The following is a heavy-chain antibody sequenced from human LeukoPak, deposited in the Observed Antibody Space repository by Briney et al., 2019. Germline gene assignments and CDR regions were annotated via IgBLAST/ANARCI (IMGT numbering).Heavy chain of an antibody. CDR1: GGSFSGYY. J-gene: IGHJ3*02. CDR3: ASGYYGSGSVHDDAFDI. CDR2: INHSGST. V-gene: IGHV4-34*01. Sequence: SETLSLTCAVYGGSFSGYYWSWIRQPPGKGLEWIGEINHSGSTNYNPSLKCRVTISVNTSKNQFSLKLSSVTAADTAVYYCASGYYGSGSVHDDAFDIWGQGTMVTVSS. D-gene: IGHD3-10*01.